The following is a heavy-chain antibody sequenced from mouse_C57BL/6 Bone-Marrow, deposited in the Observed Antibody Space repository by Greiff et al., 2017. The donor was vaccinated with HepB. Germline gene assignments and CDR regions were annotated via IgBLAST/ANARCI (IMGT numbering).Heavy chain of an antibody. CDR1: GFTFSDYG. Sequence: ESGGGLVQPGGSLKLSCAASGFTFSDYGMAWVRQAPRKGPEWVAFISNLAYSIYYADTVTGRFTISRENAKNTLYLEMSSLRSEDTAMYYCARKGDYYGSSYWYFDVWGTGTTVTVSS. CDR2: ISNLAYSI. D-gene: IGHD1-1*01. CDR3: ARKGDYYGSSYWYFDV. J-gene: IGHJ1*03. V-gene: IGHV5-15*01.